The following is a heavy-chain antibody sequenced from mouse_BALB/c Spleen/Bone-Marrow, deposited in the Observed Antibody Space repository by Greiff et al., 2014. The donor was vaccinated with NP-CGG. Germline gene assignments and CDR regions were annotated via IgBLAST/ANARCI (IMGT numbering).Heavy chain of an antibody. Sequence: EVKLVESGAELVKPGASVKLSCTASGFNIKDTYMHWVRQRPEQGLEWIGRIDPENDNTKYDPKFQGKSTITADTSSNTAYLQLSSLTSEDTAVYYCANYVSVFYFDYWGQGTTLTVSA. CDR2: IDPENDNT. V-gene: IGHV14-3*02. CDR1: GFNIKDTY. CDR3: ANYVSVFYFDY. J-gene: IGHJ2*01.